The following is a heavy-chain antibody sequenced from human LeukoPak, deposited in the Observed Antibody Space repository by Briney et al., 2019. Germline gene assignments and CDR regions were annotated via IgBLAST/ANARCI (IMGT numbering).Heavy chain of an antibody. CDR2: IYYSGST. D-gene: IGHD1-14*01. CDR3: AREGLGLGINWFDP. J-gene: IGHJ5*02. CDR1: GGSISSGDYY. V-gene: IGHV4-30-4*01. Sequence: SESLSLTCTVSGGSISSGDYYWSWIRQPPGKGLEWIGYIYYSGSTYYNPSLKSRVTKSVDTSKNQFSLKLSSVTAADTAVYYCAREGLGLGINWFDPWGQGTLVTVSS.